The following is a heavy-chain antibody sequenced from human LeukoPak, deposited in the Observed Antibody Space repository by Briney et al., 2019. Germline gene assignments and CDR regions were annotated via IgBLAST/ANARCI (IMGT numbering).Heavy chain of an antibody. Sequence: GGSLRLSCAASGLTFSSYAMSWVRQAPGKGLEWVSAISGSGGSTYYADSVKGRFTISRDNSKNTLYLQMNSLRAEDTAVYYCAKDQGIWGSCFDYWGQGTLVTVSS. D-gene: IGHD3-16*01. V-gene: IGHV3-23*01. CDR2: ISGSGGST. CDR1: GLTFSSYA. CDR3: AKDQGIWGSCFDY. J-gene: IGHJ4*02.